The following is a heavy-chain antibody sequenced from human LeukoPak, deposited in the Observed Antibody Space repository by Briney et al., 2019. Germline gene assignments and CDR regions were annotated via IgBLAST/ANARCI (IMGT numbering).Heavy chain of an antibody. CDR3: ARADNWNLYWYFDL. Sequence: SGTLSLTCTVSGGSISSYYWSWIRQPPGKGLEWIGYIYYSGSTNYNPSLKSRVTISVDTSKNQFSLKLSSVTAADTAVYYCARADNWNLYWYFDLWGRGTLVTVSS. J-gene: IGHJ2*01. CDR2: IYYSGST. CDR1: GGSISSYY. D-gene: IGHD1-20*01. V-gene: IGHV4-59*08.